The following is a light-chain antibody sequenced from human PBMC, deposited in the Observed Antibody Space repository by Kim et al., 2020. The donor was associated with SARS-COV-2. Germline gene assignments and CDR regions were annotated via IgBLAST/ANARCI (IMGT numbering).Light chain of an antibody. CDR2: GAS. CDR1: QTITDY. CDR3: QQSYSSPWT. Sequence: ASVGDRVTITCRASQTITDYVNWYQHKPGEAPRVLIYGASSLQTGVPSRFSGSGSGTVFTLTISSLHPEDFATYYCQQSYSSPWTFGQGTKLEI. V-gene: IGKV1-39*01. J-gene: IGKJ1*01.